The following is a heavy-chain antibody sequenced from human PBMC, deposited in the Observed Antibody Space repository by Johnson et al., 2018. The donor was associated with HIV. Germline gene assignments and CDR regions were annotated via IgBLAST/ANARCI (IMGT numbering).Heavy chain of an antibody. CDR3: AKEDSWRRAFDL. CDR1: GFTFSSYW. Sequence: VQLVESGGGVVQPGRSLRLSCAASGFTFSSYWMSWVRQAPGKGLEWVADIKQDGSEKCYVDSVKGRFTIARDNFKNTLYLQMNSLRGEDTAVYYCAKEDSWRRAFDLWGQGTMVTVSS. CDR2: IKQDGSEK. D-gene: IGHD3-3*01. J-gene: IGHJ3*01. V-gene: IGHV3-7*01.